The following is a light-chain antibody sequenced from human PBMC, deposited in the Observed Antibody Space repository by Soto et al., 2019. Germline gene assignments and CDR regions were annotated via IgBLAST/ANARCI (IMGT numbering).Light chain of an antibody. CDR1: QSVSSN. CDR2: GAS. V-gene: IGKV3-15*01. J-gene: IGKJ1*01. Sequence: ERVMTQSPATLSVSPGERATLSCRASQSVSSNLAWYQQKPGQTPRLLIYGASTRATGVPARFSGSGSGTEFTLTISSLQSEDFAVYYCQQYNNWPPKKTFGQGTKVDI. CDR3: QQYNNWPPKKT.